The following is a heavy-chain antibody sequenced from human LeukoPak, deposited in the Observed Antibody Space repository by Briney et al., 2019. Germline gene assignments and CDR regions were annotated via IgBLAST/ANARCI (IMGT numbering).Heavy chain of an antibody. V-gene: IGHV4-59*08. J-gene: IGHJ6*02. CDR2: IYYSGST. Sequence: SETLSLTCTVSGGSISSYYWSWIRQPPGKGLEWIGYIYYSGSTNYNPSLKSRVTISVDTSKNQFSLKLSSVTAADTAVYYCARPLGGDYGDYDPYYYYYGMDVWGQGTTVTVSS. CDR1: GGSISSYY. CDR3: ARPLGGDYGDYDPYYYYYGMDV. D-gene: IGHD4-17*01.